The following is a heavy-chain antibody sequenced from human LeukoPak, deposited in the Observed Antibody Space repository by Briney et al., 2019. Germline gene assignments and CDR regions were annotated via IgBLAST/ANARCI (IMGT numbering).Heavy chain of an antibody. D-gene: IGHD3-3*01. CDR2: ICVSGGST. V-gene: IGHV3-23*01. Sequence: PVGSLRLSCAASGFTLSIYAMSWVRHAPGKGLEWVSAICVSGGSTYYAASVKGGFTISRDKSKNTLYLQMNRLRAERTALYYCARAVDFLSGYPQPNWSDTSGHGTLVTVSS. J-gene: IGHJ5*01. CDR3: ARAVDFLSGYPQPNWSDT. CDR1: GFTLSIYA.